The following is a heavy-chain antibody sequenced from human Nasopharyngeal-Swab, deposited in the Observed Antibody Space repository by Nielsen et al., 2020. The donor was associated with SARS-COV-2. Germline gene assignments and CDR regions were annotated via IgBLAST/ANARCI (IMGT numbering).Heavy chain of an antibody. J-gene: IGHJ4*02. CDR3: ARAPYGPSID. V-gene: IGHV1-69*04. CDR1: GGTFSDYA. D-gene: IGHD2-21*01. Sequence: SVKVSCKAPGGTFSDYAISWVRQAPGRGLEWMGRIIPIVDIINYAQKFQGRVTITADKSTTTAYMELSSLRSEDTAVYYCARAPYGPSIDWGQGTLVTVSS. CDR2: IIPIVDII.